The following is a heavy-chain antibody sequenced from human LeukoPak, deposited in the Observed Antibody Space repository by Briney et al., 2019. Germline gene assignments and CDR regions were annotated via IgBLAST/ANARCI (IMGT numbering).Heavy chain of an antibody. CDR3: AKNHDFWSGYYTGYFDY. J-gene: IGHJ4*02. CDR1: GFTFSSYG. CDR2: IRYDGSNK. Sequence: GGSLRLSCAASGFTFSSYGMHWVRQAPGKGLEWVAFIRYDGSNKYYADSVKGRFTISRDNSKNTLYPQMNSLRAEDTAVYYCAKNHDFWSGYYTGYFDYWGQGTLVTVSS. V-gene: IGHV3-30*02. D-gene: IGHD3-3*01.